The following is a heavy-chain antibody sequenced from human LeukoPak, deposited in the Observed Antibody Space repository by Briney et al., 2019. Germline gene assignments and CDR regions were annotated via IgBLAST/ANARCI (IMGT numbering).Heavy chain of an antibody. D-gene: IGHD3-3*01. V-gene: IGHV1-2*02. CDR3: ARVDRAYYDFWSGPTAAFDI. Sequence: ASVKVSCKASGSTFTCYYMHWVRPAPGQGLEWMGWINPNSGGTNYAQKFQGRVTMTRDTSISTAYMELSRLRSDDTAVYYCARVDRAYYDFWSGPTAAFDIWGQGTMVTVSS. CDR2: INPNSGGT. J-gene: IGHJ3*02. CDR1: GSTFTCYY.